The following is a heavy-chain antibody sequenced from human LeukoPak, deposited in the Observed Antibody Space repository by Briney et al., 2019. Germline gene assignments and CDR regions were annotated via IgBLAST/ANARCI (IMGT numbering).Heavy chain of an antibody. CDR1: GFTFSSYS. V-gene: IGHV3-21*01. D-gene: IGHD6-13*01. CDR3: AKVGTISWYMDY. CDR2: ISSSSSYI. Sequence: GGSLRLSCAASGFTFSSYSMNWVRQAPGKGLEWVSSISSSSSYIYYADSVKGRFTISRDNAKNSLYLQMNSLRAEDTAVYYCAKVGTISWYMDYWGQGILVTVSS. J-gene: IGHJ4*02.